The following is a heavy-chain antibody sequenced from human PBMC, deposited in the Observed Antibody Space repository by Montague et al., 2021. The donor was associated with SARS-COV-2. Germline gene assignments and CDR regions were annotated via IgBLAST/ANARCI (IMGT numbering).Heavy chain of an antibody. V-gene: IGHV3-33*03. Sequence: SLRLSCAASGFIFSNYGMNWVRQAPGKGLEWVAVIWYDGSNKYYADSVKGRFAISGDWSKNTLDLQMSSLRPEDTAVYYCAKDATIFWFERGRGAFDNWGRGTLVAVSS. D-gene: IGHD3-10*01. CDR2: IWYDGSNK. CDR3: AKDATIFWFERGRGAFDN. CDR1: GFIFSNYG. J-gene: IGHJ4*02.